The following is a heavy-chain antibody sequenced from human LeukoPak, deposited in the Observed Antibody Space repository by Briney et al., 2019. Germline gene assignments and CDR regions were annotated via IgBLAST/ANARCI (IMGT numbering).Heavy chain of an antibody. CDR1: GGSISSSSYY. V-gene: IGHV4-39*07. D-gene: IGHD4-23*01. J-gene: IGHJ4*02. Sequence: SETLSLTCTVSGGSISSSSYYWGWIRQPPGKGLEWIGSIYYSGSTYYNPSLKSRVTISVDMSKNQFSLKLSSVTAADTAVYYCARDLKIYGGSFDYWGQGTLVTVSS. CDR3: ARDLKIYGGSFDY. CDR2: IYYSGST.